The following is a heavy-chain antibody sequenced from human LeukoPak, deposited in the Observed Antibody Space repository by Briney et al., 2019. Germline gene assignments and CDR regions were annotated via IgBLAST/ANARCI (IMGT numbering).Heavy chain of an antibody. V-gene: IGHV1-69*13. CDR2: IIPIFGTA. Sequence: GASVKVSCKASGGTFSSYAISWVRQAPGQGLEWMGGIIPIFGTANYAQKFQGRVTITADESTSTAYMELSSLRSEDTAVYYCARGGDYYDIPNWFDPWGQGTLVTVSS. CDR1: GGTFSSYA. CDR3: ARGGDYYDIPNWFDP. J-gene: IGHJ5*02. D-gene: IGHD3-22*01.